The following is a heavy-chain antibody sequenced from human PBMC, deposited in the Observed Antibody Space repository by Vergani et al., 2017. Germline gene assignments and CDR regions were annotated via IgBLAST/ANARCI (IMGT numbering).Heavy chain of an antibody. Sequence: QVQLVQSGAEVKKPGSSVKVSCKASGGTFSSYAISWVRQAPGQGLEWMGGIILIFGTANYAQKVQGRVTIPPDESTSTAYMELSSLREEDTAVYYCASFYYSSGWGVDYWGQGTLVTVSS. D-gene: IGHD6-19*01. J-gene: IGHJ4*02. CDR3: ASFYYSSGWGVDY. CDR2: IILIFGTA. V-gene: IGHV1-69*01. CDR1: GGTFSSYA.